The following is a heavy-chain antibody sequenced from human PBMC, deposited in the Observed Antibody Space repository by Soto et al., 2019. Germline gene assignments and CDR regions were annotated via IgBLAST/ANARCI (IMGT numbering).Heavy chain of an antibody. J-gene: IGHJ3*02. CDR1: GYTFTSYG. Sequence: GASVKVSCKASGYTFTSYGISWVRQAPGQGLEWMGWISAYNGNTNYAQKLQGRVTMTTDTSTSTAYMELRSLRSDDTAVYYCARVRDYVRVVDAFDIWGQGTMVTVSS. CDR2: ISAYNGNT. V-gene: IGHV1-18*01. D-gene: IGHD4-17*01. CDR3: ARVRDYVRVVDAFDI.